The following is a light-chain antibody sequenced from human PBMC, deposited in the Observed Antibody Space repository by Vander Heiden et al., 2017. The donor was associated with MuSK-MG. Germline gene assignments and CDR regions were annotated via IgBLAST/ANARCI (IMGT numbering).Light chain of an antibody. V-gene: IGLV2-11*01. Sequence: QSALTQPHTVTGSRGQPSTSRCTGTSGDVGGYNYVSWYQQHPGKAPKLMIYDVSKRPSGVPDRFSGSKSGNTASLTISGLQAEDEADYYCCSYAGSYTGVFGGGTKLTVL. CDR2: DVS. J-gene: IGLJ3*02. CDR1: SGDVGGYNY. CDR3: CSYAGSYTGV.